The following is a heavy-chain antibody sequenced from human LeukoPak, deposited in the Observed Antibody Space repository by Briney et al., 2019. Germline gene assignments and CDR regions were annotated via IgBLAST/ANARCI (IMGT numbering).Heavy chain of an antibody. D-gene: IGHD3-22*01. CDR1: GFPLRNYA. Sequence: GSLRPSCAASGFPLRNYAMTWVRQAPGKGLEWGSGISDNGGSSYYADSVKGRFTISRDNSKNTVYLQMNSLRAEDTAVYHCAKGPVRGYQTYFFDHWGQGTLVTVSS. J-gene: IGHJ4*02. CDR3: AKGPVRGYQTYFFDH. CDR2: ISDNGGSS. V-gene: IGHV3-23*01.